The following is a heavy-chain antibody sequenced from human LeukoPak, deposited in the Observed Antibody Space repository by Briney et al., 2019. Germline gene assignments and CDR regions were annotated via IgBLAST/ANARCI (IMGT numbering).Heavy chain of an antibody. V-gene: IGHV3-21*01. CDR2: ISSSSSYI. CDR3: ASVDYYGSGNYYNDVDY. J-gene: IGHJ4*02. Sequence: KSGGSLRLSCAASGFTFSSYSMNWVRQAPGKGLEWVSSISSSSSYIYYADSVKGRFTISRDNAKNSLYLQMNSLRAEDTALYYCASVDYYGSGNYYNDVDYWGQGTLVTVSS. D-gene: IGHD3-10*01. CDR1: GFTFSSYS.